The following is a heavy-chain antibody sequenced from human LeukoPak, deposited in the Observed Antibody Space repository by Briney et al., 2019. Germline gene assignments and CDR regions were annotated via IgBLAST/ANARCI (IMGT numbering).Heavy chain of an antibody. V-gene: IGHV4-4*07. D-gene: IGHD6-13*01. J-gene: IGHJ5*02. CDR3: ARAGEYSSSLNWFDP. Sequence: SETLSLTCTVSGGSISSYYWSWIRQPAGKGLEWIGRIYTSGSTNYNPSLKSRVTISVDTSKNQFSLKLSSVTAADTAVYYCARAGEYSSSLNWFDPWGQGTLVTVSS. CDR2: IYTSGST. CDR1: GGSISSYY.